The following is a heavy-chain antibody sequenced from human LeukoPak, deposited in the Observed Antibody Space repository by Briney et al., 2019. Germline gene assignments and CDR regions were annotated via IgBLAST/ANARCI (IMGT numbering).Heavy chain of an antibody. CDR2: IYYSGST. CDR1: GGSISSSSYY. Sequence: SETLSLTCTVPGGSISSSSYYWGWIRQPPGKGLEWIGSIYYSGSTYYNPSLKSRVTISVDTSKNQFSLKLSSVTAADTAVYYCARASIAAQPSYYYYYYMDVWGKGTTVTVSS. CDR3: ARASIAAQPSYYYYYYMDV. V-gene: IGHV4-39*07. J-gene: IGHJ6*03. D-gene: IGHD6-6*01.